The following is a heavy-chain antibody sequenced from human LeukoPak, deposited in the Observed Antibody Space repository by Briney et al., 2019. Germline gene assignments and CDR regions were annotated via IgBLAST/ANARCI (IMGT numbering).Heavy chain of an antibody. V-gene: IGHV3-15*01. Sequence: GGSLRLSCVASGFTFNNAWMIWVRQAPGKGLEWVGRIKSKAGGGTTDYAAPVKGRFTISRDDSKNTLYLQMNSLKIEDTAVYYCARGAGYNYPYYFDYWGQGTLVTVSS. J-gene: IGHJ4*02. CDR2: IKSKAGGGTT. CDR1: GFTFNNAW. D-gene: IGHD5-24*01. CDR3: ARGAGYNYPYYFDY.